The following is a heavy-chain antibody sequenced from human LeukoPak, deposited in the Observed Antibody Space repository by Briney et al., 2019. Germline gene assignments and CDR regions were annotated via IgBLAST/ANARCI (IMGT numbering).Heavy chain of an antibody. V-gene: IGHV3-30-3*01. CDR3: AKDVLRYFDWPAYGMDV. D-gene: IGHD3-9*01. CDR1: GFTFSSYA. CDR2: ISYDGSNK. Sequence: GGSLRLSCAASGFTFSSYAMHWVRQAPGKGLEWVAVISYDGSNKYYADSVKGRFTISRDNSKNTLYLQVNSLRAEDTAVYYCAKDVLRYFDWPAYGMDVWGQGTTVTVSS. J-gene: IGHJ6*02.